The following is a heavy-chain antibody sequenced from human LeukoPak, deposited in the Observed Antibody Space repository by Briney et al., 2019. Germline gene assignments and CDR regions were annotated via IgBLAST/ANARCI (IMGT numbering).Heavy chain of an antibody. J-gene: IGHJ4*02. CDR3: ARFRSYNFDY. CDR2: INQDESEK. Sequence: PGGSLRLSCAASGXTFSSYWKSWVRQAPGKGLEWVANINQDESEKYYVHSVKGRFSISRDNAKKSLYLQMNSLRAEDTAVYYCARFRSYNFDYWGQGTLVTVSS. CDR1: GXTFSSYW. D-gene: IGHD1-26*01. V-gene: IGHV3-7*05.